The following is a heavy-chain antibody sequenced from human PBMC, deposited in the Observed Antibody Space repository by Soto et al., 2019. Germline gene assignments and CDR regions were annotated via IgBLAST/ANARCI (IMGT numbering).Heavy chain of an antibody. CDR1: GFTVSSNY. D-gene: IGHD3-22*01. CDR3: ARIEYYYDSSGLAHDAFDI. V-gene: IGHV3-53*01. CDR2: IYSGGST. J-gene: IGHJ3*02. Sequence: GGSLRLSCAASGFTVSSNYMSWVRQAPGKGLEWVSVIYSGGSTYYADSVKGRFTISRDNSKNTLYLQMNSLRAEDTAVYYCARIEYYYDSSGLAHDAFDIWGQGTMVT.